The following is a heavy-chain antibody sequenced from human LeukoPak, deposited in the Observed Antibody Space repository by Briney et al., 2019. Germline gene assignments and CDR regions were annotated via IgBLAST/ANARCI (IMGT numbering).Heavy chain of an antibody. CDR2: IKQDGSEK. V-gene: IGHV3-7*01. D-gene: IGHD3-22*01. CDR1: GFTFSSYW. J-gene: IGHJ3*02. Sequence: GGSLRLSCAASGFTFSSYWMSWVRQAPGKGLEWVANIKQDGSEKYYVDSVKGRFTISRDNAKNSLYLQMNSLRAEDTAVYYCARGSKLSYYDSSGYYYVPLGAFDIWGQGTMVTVSS. CDR3: ARGSKLSYYDSSGYYYVPLGAFDI.